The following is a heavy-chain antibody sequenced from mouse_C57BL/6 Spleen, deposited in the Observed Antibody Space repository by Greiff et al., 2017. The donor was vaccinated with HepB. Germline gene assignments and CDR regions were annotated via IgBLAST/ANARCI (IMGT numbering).Heavy chain of an antibody. D-gene: IGHD2-4*01. CDR2: IDPETGGT. Sequence: VKLQESGAELVRPGASVTLSCKASGYTFTDYEMHWVKQTPVHGLEWIGAIDPETGGTAYNQKFKGKAILTADKSSSTAYMELRSLTSEDSAVYYCTRNCDCDYYAMDYWGQGTSVTVSS. J-gene: IGHJ4*01. V-gene: IGHV1-15*01. CDR1: GYTFTDYE. CDR3: TRNCDCDYYAMDY.